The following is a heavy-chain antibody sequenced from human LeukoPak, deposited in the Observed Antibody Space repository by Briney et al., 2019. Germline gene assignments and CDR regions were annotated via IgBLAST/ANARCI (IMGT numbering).Heavy chain of an antibody. CDR3: TRMTAGHDY. CDR1: VVSFDQYY. V-gene: IGHV4-34*01. J-gene: IGHJ4*02. Sequence: SETLSLTCAVSVVSFDQYYWSWVRQTPGKGLEWIGEINHIGYTNDSPSLKSRVTLSIDTSRKQFSLNLRSVTVADTGIYYCTRMTAGHDYWGQGTLVTVSS. D-gene: IGHD2-21*02. CDR2: INHIGYT.